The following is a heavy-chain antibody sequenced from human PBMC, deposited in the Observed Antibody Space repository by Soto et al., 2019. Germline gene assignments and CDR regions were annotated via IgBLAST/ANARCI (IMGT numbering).Heavy chain of an antibody. CDR3: AKLVIGYCSGNTCDDY. CDR2: ISYDSSNK. CDR1: GFTFSYG. J-gene: IGHJ4*02. Sequence: VQLLESGGGLIQPGGSLRLSCAASGFTFSYGLHGLRKAPGRGRGGVAYISYDSSNKFYGDSVKGRFTISRDNSKNTQFLQMNSLRAEDTAVYYCAKLVIGYCSGNTCDDYWGQGTLVAVSS. V-gene: IGHV3-30*18. D-gene: IGHD2-15*01.